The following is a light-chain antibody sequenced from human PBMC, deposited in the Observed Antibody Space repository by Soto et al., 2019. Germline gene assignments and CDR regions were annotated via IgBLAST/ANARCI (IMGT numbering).Light chain of an antibody. Sequence: QSVLTQPPSASGSPGQSVTISCTGTSSDVGGYNSVSWYQQHPGRAPKLLIFEVNKRPSGVPDRFSASKSDNTASLTVSGLQAEDEANYYCTSYAGSSHLVFGGGTKLTVL. J-gene: IGLJ3*02. CDR2: EVN. V-gene: IGLV2-8*01. CDR3: TSYAGSSHLV. CDR1: SSDVGGYNS.